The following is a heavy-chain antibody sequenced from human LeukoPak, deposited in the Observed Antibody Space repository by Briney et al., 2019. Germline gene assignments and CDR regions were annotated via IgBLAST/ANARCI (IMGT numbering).Heavy chain of an antibody. CDR3: AREGYSSAYVAY. J-gene: IGHJ4*02. D-gene: IGHD6-19*01. V-gene: IGHV3-74*01. CDR1: GFTFSGYD. Sequence: PGGSLRLSCAASGFTFSGYDMSWVRQAPGKGPVWLSRINSDGSSTSYADSVKGRFTISRDNAKNTLYLQMNSLRAEDTAVYYCAREGYSSAYVAYWGQGTLVTVSS. CDR2: INSDGSST.